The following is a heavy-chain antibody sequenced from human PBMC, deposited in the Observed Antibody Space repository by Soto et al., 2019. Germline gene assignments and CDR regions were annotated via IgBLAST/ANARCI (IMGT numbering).Heavy chain of an antibody. Sequence: GGSLRLSCAASGFTVSTKYMSWVRQAPGKGLEWVSVIYSGGSTFYADSVRGRFTISRDNSKNTVNLQMNSLRAEDTAVYYCARDPWAADYWGQGTLVTVPS. J-gene: IGHJ4*02. CDR3: ARDPWAADY. V-gene: IGHV3-66*01. CDR2: IYSGGST. CDR1: GFTVSTKY. D-gene: IGHD3-16*01.